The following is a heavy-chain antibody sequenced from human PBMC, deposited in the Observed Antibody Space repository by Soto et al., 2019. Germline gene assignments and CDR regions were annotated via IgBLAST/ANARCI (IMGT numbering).Heavy chain of an antibody. J-gene: IGHJ5*02. CDR2: ISGGGGST. CDR3: AKDRGSGSTSWYNCWFDH. Sequence: EVQLLESGGGLVQPGGSLRLSCVASGFTFSSYAMTWVRQAPGRGLEWVSAISGGGGSTYYADSVKGRFTISRDNSKNPFYLQMNSLRAEATAVYYCAKDRGSGSTSWYNCWFDHWGQGTLVTVSS. D-gene: IGHD2-2*02. V-gene: IGHV3-23*01. CDR1: GFTFSSYA.